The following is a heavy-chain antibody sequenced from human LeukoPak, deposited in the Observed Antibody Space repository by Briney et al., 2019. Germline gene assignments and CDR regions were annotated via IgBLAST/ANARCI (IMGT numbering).Heavy chain of an antibody. CDR3: ATNGYYYDSSGYSPHGAFDI. Sequence: GGSLRLSCAASGFIFDNYAMHWVRQAPGKGLEWVSGISWNSDNVGYADSVKGRFTISRDNAKNSLYLQMNSLRAEDTALYYCATNGYYYDSSGYSPHGAFDIWGQGTMVTVSS. CDR1: GFIFDNYA. D-gene: IGHD3-22*01. V-gene: IGHV3-9*01. J-gene: IGHJ3*02. CDR2: ISWNSDNV.